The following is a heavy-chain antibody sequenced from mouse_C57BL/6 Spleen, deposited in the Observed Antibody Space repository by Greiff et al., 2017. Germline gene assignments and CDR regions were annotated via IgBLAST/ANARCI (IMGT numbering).Heavy chain of an antibody. D-gene: IGHD2-5*01. CDR2: ISYDGSN. V-gene: IGHV3-6*01. J-gene: IGHJ4*01. CDR3: AREVNRYAMGC. CDR1: GNSITSGYY. Sequence: ESGPGLVKPSQSLSLTCPVTGNSITSGYYWNWIRQFPGNKLEWMGYISYDGSNNYNPSLKNRISIHRDTSKNQFFLKLNSVTTEDTATYNCAREVNRYAMGCWGQRTTVTVSS.